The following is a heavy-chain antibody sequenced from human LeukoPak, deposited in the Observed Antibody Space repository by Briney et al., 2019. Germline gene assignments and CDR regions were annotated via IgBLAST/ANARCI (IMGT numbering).Heavy chain of an antibody. V-gene: IGHV3-21*01. CDR3: ARAPHPTVAAPFDY. Sequence: PGGSWRLSCAAPGFPSRSKTMNGARQPPGKGREGSSSISSRSSYIYYADSVKGRFTISRDNAKNSLYLQMNSLRAEDTAVYYCARAPHPTVAAPFDYWGQGTLVTVSS. J-gene: IGHJ4*02. D-gene: IGHD4-23*01. CDR1: GFPSRSKT. CDR2: ISSRSSYI.